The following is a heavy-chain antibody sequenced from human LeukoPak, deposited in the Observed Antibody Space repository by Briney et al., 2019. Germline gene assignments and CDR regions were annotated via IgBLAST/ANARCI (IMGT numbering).Heavy chain of an antibody. J-gene: IGHJ4*02. V-gene: IGHV3-30-3*01. CDR3: ARDSYYCSSTSCYTDY. CDR1: GFTFSSYA. Sequence: HSGGSLRLSCAASGFTFSSYAMHWVRQAPGKGLEWVAVISYDGSNKYYADSVKGRFTISRDNAKNSLYLQMNSLRAEDTAVYYCARDSYYCSSTSCYTDYWGQGTLVTVSS. D-gene: IGHD2-2*02. CDR2: ISYDGSNK.